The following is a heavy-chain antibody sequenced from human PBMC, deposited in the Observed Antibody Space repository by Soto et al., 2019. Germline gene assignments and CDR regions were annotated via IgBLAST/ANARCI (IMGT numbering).Heavy chain of an antibody. Sequence: QVQLQESGPGLVKPSETLSLTCTVSGGSISSGGSPWTWIRQFPGRGLEWVGYVYKNGRTLYTPSLKSRVSISVDTSQNQFSLSLSSVTAADTAMYYCARVATLAGSFCWFDPWGQGTLVIVSS. J-gene: IGHJ5*02. CDR2: VYKNGRT. CDR3: ARVATLAGSFCWFDP. D-gene: IGHD6-19*01. CDR1: GGSISSGGSP. V-gene: IGHV4-31*03.